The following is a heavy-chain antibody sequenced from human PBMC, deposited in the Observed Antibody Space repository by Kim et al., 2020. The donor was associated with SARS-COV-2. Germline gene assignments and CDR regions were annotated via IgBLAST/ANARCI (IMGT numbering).Heavy chain of an antibody. V-gene: IGHV4-34*01. CDR1: GGSFSGYY. Sequence: SETLSLTCAVYGGSFSGYYWSWIRQPPGKGLEWIGEINHSGSTNYNPSLKSRVTISVDTSKNQFSLKLSSVTAADTAVYYCARGRSEPMVRGVIMRYYGMDVWGQGTTVTVSS. J-gene: IGHJ6*02. CDR2: INHSGST. CDR3: ARGRSEPMVRGVIMRYYGMDV. D-gene: IGHD3-10*01.